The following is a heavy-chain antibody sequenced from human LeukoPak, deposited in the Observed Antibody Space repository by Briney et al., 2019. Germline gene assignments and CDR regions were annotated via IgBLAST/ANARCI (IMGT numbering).Heavy chain of an antibody. CDR1: GYTFTNHD. Sequence: ASVKVSCKASGYTFTNHDINWVRQASGQGLEWMGWMNPKSGNTGYLQKFQGRVTMTRDISMSTAFMELNSLTSEDTAVYYCTRGVNSQGTAMVLFDSWGQGSLVTVSA. CDR2: MNPKSGNT. D-gene: IGHD5-18*01. V-gene: IGHV1-8*01. CDR3: TRGVNSQGTAMVLFDS. J-gene: IGHJ4*02.